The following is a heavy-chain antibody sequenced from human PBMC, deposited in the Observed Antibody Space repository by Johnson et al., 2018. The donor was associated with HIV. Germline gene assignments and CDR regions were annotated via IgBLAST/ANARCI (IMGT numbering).Heavy chain of an antibody. Sequence: VQLVESGGGVVQPGGSLRLSCAASGFTFSSYGMHWVRQATGKGLEWVSAIGTAGDTYYADSVNGRFTISRDNSKNTLYLQMNSLRAEDTAVYYCAKDSRISLIVVVSRGGFDIWGQGTMVTVSS. CDR3: AKDSRISLIVVVSRGGFDI. CDR1: GFTFSSYG. J-gene: IGHJ3*02. CDR2: IGTAGDT. D-gene: IGHD3-22*01. V-gene: IGHV3-13*01.